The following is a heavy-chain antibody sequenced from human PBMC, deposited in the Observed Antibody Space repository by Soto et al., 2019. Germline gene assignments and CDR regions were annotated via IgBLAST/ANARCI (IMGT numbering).Heavy chain of an antibody. CDR3: AGGGAGSGPFTWELPDH. CDR1: VNRMSDHY. V-gene: IGHV1-45*03. CDR2: ITPFSGDV. Sequence: LVNGSRKAVVNRMSDHYLHWGRQAPRQTLEWMGWITPFSGDVHYAQKFQERVTITRDRSINTAYMQMSSLRSEDTAMYFCAGGGAGSGPFTWELPDHWGQGTLVTVSS. J-gene: IGHJ4*02. D-gene: IGHD1-26*01.